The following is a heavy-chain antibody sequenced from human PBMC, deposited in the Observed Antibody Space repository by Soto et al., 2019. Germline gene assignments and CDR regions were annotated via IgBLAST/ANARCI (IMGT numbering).Heavy chain of an antibody. J-gene: IGHJ5*02. D-gene: IGHD2-21*02. CDR1: GGTVASSHW. V-gene: IGHV4-4*02. CDR3: AREIVTAGGNNYFDP. CDR2: VYHTGDT. Sequence: SETLSLTCGVSGGTVASSHWWSWVRQSPSRGLEWIGNVYHTGDTNFNPSLQSRVTFSVDKSNNQFSLRLTSLTAADTAGYFCAREIVTAGGNNYFDPWGPGTLVTVSS.